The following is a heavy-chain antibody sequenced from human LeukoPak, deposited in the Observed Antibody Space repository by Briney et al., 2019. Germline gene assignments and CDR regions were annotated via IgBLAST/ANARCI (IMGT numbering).Heavy chain of an antibody. D-gene: IGHD5-18*01. CDR3: ASLGKGYSYGYGSNY. V-gene: IGHV3-21*01. J-gene: IGHJ4*02. CDR2: ISSSSYI. Sequence: GGSLRLSGAASGFTFSSYSMNWVRQAPGKGLEWVSSISSSSYIYYADSVKGRFTISRDNAKNSLYLQMDSPRAEDTAVYYCASLGKGYSYGYGSNYWGQGTLVTVSS. CDR1: GFTFSSYS.